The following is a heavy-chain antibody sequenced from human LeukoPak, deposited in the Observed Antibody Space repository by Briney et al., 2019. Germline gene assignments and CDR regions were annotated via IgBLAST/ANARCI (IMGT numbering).Heavy chain of an antibody. CDR2: INPSSGST. CDR3: ARKQEPWIQLWLLQH. J-gene: IGHJ1*01. CDR1: GYTFTSYY. Sequence: ASVKVSYKASGYTFTSYYMHWVRQAPGQGLEWMGIINPSSGSTSYAQKFQGRVTMSRDTSTSTVYMELSSLRSEDTAVYYCARKQEPWIQLWLLQHWGQGTLVTVSS. V-gene: IGHV1-46*01. D-gene: IGHD5-18*01.